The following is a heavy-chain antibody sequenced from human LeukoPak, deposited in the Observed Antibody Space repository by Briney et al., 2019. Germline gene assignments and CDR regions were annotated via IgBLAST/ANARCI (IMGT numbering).Heavy chain of an antibody. J-gene: IGHJ3*02. CDR2: ISGGSTYI. CDR3: ARDDVTTNGGVIADSRLFDI. CDR1: GFIFTNYN. D-gene: IGHD2-8*02. V-gene: IGHV3-21*01. Sequence: GGSLGLSCAASGFIFTNYNLNWVRQAPGKGLEWISSISGGSTYIYYADSVRGRFTISRDNAKNSVYLQMNSLRGEDTAVYYCARDDVTTNGGVIADSRLFDIWGQGTMVTVSS.